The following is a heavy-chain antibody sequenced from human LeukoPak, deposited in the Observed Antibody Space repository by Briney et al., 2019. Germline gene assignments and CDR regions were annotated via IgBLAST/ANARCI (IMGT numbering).Heavy chain of an antibody. V-gene: IGHV3-23*01. J-gene: IGHJ6*03. CDR3: ARGPRITLVRGGQWYYYMDV. D-gene: IGHD3-10*01. CDR1: GFTFNNYA. CDR2: ISGSGGNT. Sequence: GGSLRLSCAASGFTFNNYAMNWVRQAPGKGLEWVSSISGSGGNTYYADSVKGRFTISRDNSKNTLYLQMNSLRAEDTAVYYCARGPRITLVRGGQWYYYMDVWGKGTTVTISS.